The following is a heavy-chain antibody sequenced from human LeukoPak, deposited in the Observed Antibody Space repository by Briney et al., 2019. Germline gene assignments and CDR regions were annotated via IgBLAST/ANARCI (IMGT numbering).Heavy chain of an antibody. D-gene: IGHD5-12*01. CDR1: GFTFNDHY. CDR2: TRNKANRYTT. J-gene: IGHJ4*02. CDR3: ARGGVVATTIFDY. Sequence: GGSLRLSCVASGFTFNDHYMDWVRQAPGKGLEWVARTRNKANRYTTEYAASVKGRFTISRDDSKNSVSLQMNSLKTEDTAVYYCARGGVVATTIFDYWGQGILVIVSS. V-gene: IGHV3-72*01.